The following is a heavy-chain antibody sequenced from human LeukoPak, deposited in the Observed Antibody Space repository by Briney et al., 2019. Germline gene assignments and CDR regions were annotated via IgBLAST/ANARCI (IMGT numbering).Heavy chain of an antibody. Sequence: GGSLRLSCAASGFTFSSYAMSWVRQAPGKGLEWVSAISGSGGSTYYADSVKGRFTISRENSKNTLYLQMNSLRAEDTAVYYCAKGLGGATSSYYFDYWGQGTLVTVSS. CDR3: AKGLGGATSSYYFDY. V-gene: IGHV3-23*01. CDR2: ISGSGGST. CDR1: GFTFSSYA. J-gene: IGHJ4*02. D-gene: IGHD1-26*01.